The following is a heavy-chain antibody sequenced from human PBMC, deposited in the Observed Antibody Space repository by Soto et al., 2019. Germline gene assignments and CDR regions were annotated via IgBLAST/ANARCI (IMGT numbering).Heavy chain of an antibody. Sequence: SETLSLTCTVSDVSIRSISYYWGSIRQPPGKGLEWIGSIYYSGSTYYNPSLKSRVTISVDTSKNQFSLKLSSVTAADTAVYYCARLGPAAMTNAFDIWGQGTMVTVSS. CDR2: IYYSGST. J-gene: IGHJ3*02. CDR1: DVSIRSISYY. CDR3: ARLGPAAMTNAFDI. D-gene: IGHD2-2*01. V-gene: IGHV4-39*01.